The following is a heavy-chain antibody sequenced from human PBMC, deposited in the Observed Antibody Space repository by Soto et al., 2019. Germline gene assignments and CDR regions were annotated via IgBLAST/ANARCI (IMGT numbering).Heavy chain of an antibody. CDR1: GFTFSSYG. Sequence: GGSMRLSCAASGFTFSSYGMHWVRQAPGKGLEWVAVISYDGSNKYYADSVKGRFTISRDNSKNTLYLQMNSLRAEDTAVYYCAKDRWLYYFDYWGQGTLVTVSS. CDR2: ISYDGSNK. V-gene: IGHV3-30*18. D-gene: IGHD5-12*01. CDR3: AKDRWLYYFDY. J-gene: IGHJ4*02.